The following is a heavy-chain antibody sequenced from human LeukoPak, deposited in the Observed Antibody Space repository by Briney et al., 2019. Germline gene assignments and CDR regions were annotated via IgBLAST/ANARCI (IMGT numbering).Heavy chain of an antibody. Sequence: ASVKVSCKVCGYTLTELSMHWVRQAPGKRLEWMGGFDPEDGETIYAQKFQGRVTMTEDTSTDTAYMELSSLRSEDTAVYYCATARWNIVVVPFLDYWGQGTLVTVSA. J-gene: IGHJ4*02. CDR3: ATARWNIVVVPFLDY. CDR2: FDPEDGET. CDR1: GYTLTELS. D-gene: IGHD2-2*01. V-gene: IGHV1-24*01.